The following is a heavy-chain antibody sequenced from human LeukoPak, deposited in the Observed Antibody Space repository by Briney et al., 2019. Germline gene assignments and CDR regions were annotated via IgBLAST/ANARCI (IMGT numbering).Heavy chain of an antibody. CDR2: IDWDDDK. CDR1: GFSLSTSGMR. D-gene: IGHD3-22*01. Sequence: SGPTLANPTQTLTLTCTFSGFSLSTSGMRVSWIRQPPGKALEWLARIDWDDDKFYSTSLKTRLTISKDTSKNQVVLTMTNMDPVDTATYYCARTPFYYYDSSGYYYYDYWGQGTLVTVSS. CDR3: ARTPFYYYDSSGYYYYDY. J-gene: IGHJ4*02. V-gene: IGHV2-70*04.